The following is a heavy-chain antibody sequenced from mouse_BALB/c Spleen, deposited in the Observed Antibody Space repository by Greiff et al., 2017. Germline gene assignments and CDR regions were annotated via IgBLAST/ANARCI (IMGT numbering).Heavy chain of an antibody. CDR1: GFSLTSYG. V-gene: IGHV2-2*02. D-gene: IGHD1-1*01. Sequence: VKLQQSGPGLVQPSQSLSITCTVSGFSLTSYGVHWVRQSPGKGLEWLGVIWSGGSTDYNAAFISRLSISKDNSKSQVFFKMNSLQANDTAIYYCARNRVYYYGSSYVRYYAMDYWGQGTSVTVSS. J-gene: IGHJ4*01. CDR2: IWSGGST. CDR3: ARNRVYYYGSSYVRYYAMDY.